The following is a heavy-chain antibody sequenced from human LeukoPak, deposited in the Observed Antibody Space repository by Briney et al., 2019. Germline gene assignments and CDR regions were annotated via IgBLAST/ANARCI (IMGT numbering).Heavy chain of an antibody. CDR1: GGTFSSYA. V-gene: IGHV1-69*06. CDR3: TTLDYGDYAPREYYYMDV. J-gene: IGHJ6*03. D-gene: IGHD4-17*01. CDR2: IIPIFGAA. Sequence: ASVKVSCKASGGTFSSYAISWVRQAPGQGLEWMGGIIPIFGAANYAQKFQGRVTITADKYTSTAYMELSSLRSEDTAVYYCTTLDYGDYAPREYYYMDVWGKGTTVTVSS.